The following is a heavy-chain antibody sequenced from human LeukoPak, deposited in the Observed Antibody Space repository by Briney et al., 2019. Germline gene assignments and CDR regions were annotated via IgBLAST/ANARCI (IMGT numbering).Heavy chain of an antibody. J-gene: IGHJ5*02. Sequence: SQTLSLTCTVSGGSISSGSYYWSWIRQPAGKGLEWIGRIYTSGSTNYNPSLKSRVTISVDTSKNQFSLKLSSVTAADTAVYYCARDLDSVYDYGEDLTWFDPWGQGTLVTVSS. CDR1: GGSISSGSYY. D-gene: IGHD5/OR15-5a*01. CDR2: IYTSGST. V-gene: IGHV4-61*02. CDR3: ARDLDSVYDYGEDLTWFDP.